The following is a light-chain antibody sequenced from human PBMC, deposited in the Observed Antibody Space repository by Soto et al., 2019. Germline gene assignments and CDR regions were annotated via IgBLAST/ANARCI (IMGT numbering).Light chain of an antibody. V-gene: IGKV3-15*01. CDR2: DAY. CDR1: QSVSGH. CDR3: QQYHDWPLT. Sequence: EIVMTQSPATLSVSPGERATLSCRASQSVSGHLAWYQQNPGQAPRLLIYDAYTRATGIQARFSGSGSSTEFTLTIRSLQSEDFAVYYCQQYHDWPLTFGGGTKVDIK. J-gene: IGKJ4*01.